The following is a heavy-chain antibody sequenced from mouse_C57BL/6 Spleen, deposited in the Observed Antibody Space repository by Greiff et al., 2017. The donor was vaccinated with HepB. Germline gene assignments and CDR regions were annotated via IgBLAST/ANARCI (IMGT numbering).Heavy chain of an antibody. V-gene: IGHV1-62-2*01. D-gene: IGHD3-3*01. CDR2: FYPGSGSI. CDR3: ARHEDKGLGLDY. Sequence: VQRVESGAELVKPGASVKLSCKASGYTFTEYTIHWVKQRSGQGLEWIGWFYPGSGSIKYNEKFKDKATLTADKSSSTVYMELSRLTSEDSAVYFCARHEDKGLGLDYWGQGTTLTVSS. J-gene: IGHJ2*01. CDR1: GYTFTEYT.